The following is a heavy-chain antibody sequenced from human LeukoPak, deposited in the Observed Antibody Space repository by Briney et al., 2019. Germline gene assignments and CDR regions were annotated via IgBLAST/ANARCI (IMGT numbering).Heavy chain of an antibody. D-gene: IGHD3-10*01. J-gene: IGHJ4*02. V-gene: IGHV4-38-2*02. CDR3: ARAQGSGVRGVPGYFDY. CDR1: GYSISSGYY. Sequence: PSETLSLTCTVSGYSISSGYYWGWIRQPPGKGLEWIGSIYHSGSTYYNPSLKSRVTISVDTSKNQFSLKLSSVTAADTAVYYCARAQGSGVRGVPGYFDYWGQGTLVTVSS. CDR2: IYHSGST.